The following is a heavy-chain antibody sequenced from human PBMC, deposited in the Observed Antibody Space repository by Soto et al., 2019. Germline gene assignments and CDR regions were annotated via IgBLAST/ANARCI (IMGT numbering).Heavy chain of an antibody. Sequence: ASVKVSCKASGYTFTSYGISWVRQAPGQGLEWMGWISAYNGNTNYAQKLQGRVTMTTDTSTSTAYMELRSLRSDDTAVYYCARDGSGRGYSYDERFQHWGQGTLVTVSS. CDR2: ISAYNGNT. J-gene: IGHJ1*01. D-gene: IGHD5-18*01. CDR1: GYTFTSYG. V-gene: IGHV1-18*01. CDR3: ARDGSGRGYSYDERFQH.